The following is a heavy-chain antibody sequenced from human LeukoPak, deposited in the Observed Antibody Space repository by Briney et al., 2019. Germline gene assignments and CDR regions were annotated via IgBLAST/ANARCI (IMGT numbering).Heavy chain of an antibody. Sequence: GGSLRLSCAASGFTFSDYYMSWIRQAPGKGLEWVSYISSSGSTIYYADSVKGRFTISRDNAKNSLYLQMNSLRAEDTAVYYCAREGSTTPYYYYYYMDVWGKGTTVTISS. V-gene: IGHV3-11*04. J-gene: IGHJ6*03. D-gene: IGHD2-2*01. CDR2: ISSSGSTI. CDR3: AREGSTTPYYYYYYMDV. CDR1: GFTFSDYY.